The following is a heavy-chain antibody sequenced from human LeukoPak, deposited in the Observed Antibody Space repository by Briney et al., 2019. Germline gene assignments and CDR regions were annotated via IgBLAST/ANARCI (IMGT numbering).Heavy chain of an antibody. CDR1: GGSISSYY. J-gene: IGHJ4*02. D-gene: IGHD2-15*01. CDR3: ARVNHCSGGSCYSGVLAYFDY. CDR2: IYYSGST. V-gene: IGHV4-59*08. Sequence: PSETLSLTYTVSGGSISSYYWSWIRQPPGKGLEWMGYIYYSGSTNYNPSLKSRVTISVDTSKNRFSLKLSSVTAADTAVYYCARVNHCSGGSCYSGVLAYFDYWGQGTLVTVSS.